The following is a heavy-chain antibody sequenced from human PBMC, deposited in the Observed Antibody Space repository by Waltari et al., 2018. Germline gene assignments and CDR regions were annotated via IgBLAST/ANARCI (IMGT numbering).Heavy chain of an antibody. D-gene: IGHD3-3*01. Sequence: EVQLLESGGGLVQPGGSLRLSCAASGFTFSSYAMSWVRQAPGKGLEWVSAISGSGGSTYYADSVKGRFTISRDNSKNTLYLQMNSLRAEDTAVYYCAKDREWLLQRGADAFDIWGQGTMVTVSS. CDR2: ISGSGGST. J-gene: IGHJ3*02. V-gene: IGHV3-23*01. CDR3: AKDREWLLQRGADAFDI. CDR1: GFTFSSYA.